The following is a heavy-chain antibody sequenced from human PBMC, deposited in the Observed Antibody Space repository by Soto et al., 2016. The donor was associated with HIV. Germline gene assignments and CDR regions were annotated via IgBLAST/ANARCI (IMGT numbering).Heavy chain of an antibody. J-gene: IGHJ4*02. Sequence: QVQLVQSGAEVKKPRASVKVSCRASGYTFTSYDINWVRQATGQGLEWMGWMNPNSGNTGYAQKFQGRVTITRNTSISTAYMELSSLRSEDTAVYYCARGQRRRITMVRGVTLYYFDYWGQGTLVTVSS. CDR3: ARGQRRRITMVRGVTLYYFDY. D-gene: IGHD3-10*01. V-gene: IGHV1-8*03. CDR2: MNPNSGNT. CDR1: GYTFTSYD.